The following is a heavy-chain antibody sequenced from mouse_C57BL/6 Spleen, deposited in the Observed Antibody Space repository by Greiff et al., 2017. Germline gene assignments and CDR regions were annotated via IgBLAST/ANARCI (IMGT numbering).Heavy chain of an antibody. CDR2: INPNNGGT. V-gene: IGHV1-22*01. D-gene: IGHD1-1*01. CDR3: ARLYGSSPRYFDV. CDR1: GYTFTDYN. J-gene: IGHJ1*03. Sequence: VQLKESGPELVKPGASVKMSCKASGYTFTDYNMHWVKQSHGKSLEWIGYINPNNGGTSYNQKFKGKATLTVNKSTSTSYMELRSLTAEDSAVYYCARLYGSSPRYFDVWGTGTTVTVSS.